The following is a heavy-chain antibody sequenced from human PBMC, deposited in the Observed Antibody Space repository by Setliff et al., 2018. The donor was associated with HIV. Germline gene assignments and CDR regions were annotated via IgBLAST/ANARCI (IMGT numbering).Heavy chain of an antibody. CDR1: GFTFSSYG. CDR3: AKQTVSSSWSNWFDP. CDR2: IRYDGSNK. V-gene: IGHV3-30*02. Sequence: GSLRLSCAASGFTFSSYGMHWVRQAPGKGLEWVAFIRYDGSNKYYADSVKGRFTISRDNSKNTLYLQMNSLRAEDMAVYYCAKQTVSSSWSNWFDPWGQGTLVTVSS. J-gene: IGHJ5*02. D-gene: IGHD6-13*01.